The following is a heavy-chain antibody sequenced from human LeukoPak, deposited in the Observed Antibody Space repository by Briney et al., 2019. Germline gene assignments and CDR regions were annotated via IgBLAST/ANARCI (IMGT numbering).Heavy chain of an antibody. V-gene: IGHV5-51*01. CDR2: IYPGDSDT. J-gene: IGHJ4*02. CDR3: ARQRDYGDYMAYSDY. CDR1: GYSFTSYW. D-gene: IGHD4-17*01. Sequence: GESLKISCKGSGYSFTSYWIGWVRQMPGKGLEWMGIIYPGDSDTRYSPSFQGQVTISADKSISTAYLQWSSLKASDTAMYYCARQRDYGDYMAYSDYWGQGTLVTVSS.